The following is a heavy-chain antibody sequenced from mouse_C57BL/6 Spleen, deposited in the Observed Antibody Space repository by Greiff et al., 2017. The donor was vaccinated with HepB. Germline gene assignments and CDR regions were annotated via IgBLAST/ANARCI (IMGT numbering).Heavy chain of an antibody. D-gene: IGHD2-5*01. J-gene: IGHJ1*03. CDR3: ARGTTIVTYWYFDV. V-gene: IGHV5-4*01. Sequence: EVQRVESGGGLVKPGGSLKLSCAASGFTFSSYAMSWVRQTPEKRLEWVATISDGGSYTYYPDNVKGRFTISRDNAKNNLYLQMSHLKSEDTAMYYCARGTTIVTYWYFDVWGTGTTVTVSS. CDR2: ISDGGSYT. CDR1: GFTFSSYA.